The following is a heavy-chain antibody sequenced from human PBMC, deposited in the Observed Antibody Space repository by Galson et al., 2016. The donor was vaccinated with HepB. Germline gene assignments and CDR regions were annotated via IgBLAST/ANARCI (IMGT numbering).Heavy chain of an antibody. CDR3: VHAYHKYCSRTTCYTIFDY. J-gene: IGHJ4*02. V-gene: IGHV2-5*01. CDR1: GFSLSTSAVG. D-gene: IGHD2-2*02. CDR2: IYWNNDK. Sequence: LVKPTQTLTLTCTFSGFSLSTSAVGVGWIRQPPGKALEWLALIYWNNDKRYSPSLKSRLTITKDTSKKQVFLIMTNMDPVDTATYHCVHAYHKYCSRTTCYTIFDYWGQGTLVTVSS.